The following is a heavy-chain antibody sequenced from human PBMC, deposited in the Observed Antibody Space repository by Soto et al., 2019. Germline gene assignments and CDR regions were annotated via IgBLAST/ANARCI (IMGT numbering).Heavy chain of an antibody. J-gene: IGHJ4*02. D-gene: IGHD3-22*01. CDR2: INAGNGNT. CDR1: GYTFTSYA. V-gene: IGHV1-3*01. Sequence: ASVKVSCKASGYTFTSYAMHWVRQAPGQRLEWMGWINAGNGNTKYSQKFQGRVTITRDTSASTAYMELSSLRSEDTAVYYCARDWYDSSGVDYWGQGTLVTVSS. CDR3: ARDWYDSSGVDY.